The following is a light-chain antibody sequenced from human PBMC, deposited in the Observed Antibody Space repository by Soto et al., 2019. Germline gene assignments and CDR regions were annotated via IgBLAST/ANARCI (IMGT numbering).Light chain of an antibody. V-gene: IGLV2-14*03. CDR3: SSYTSSNTYV. J-gene: IGLJ1*01. Sequence: QSVLTQPASVSGSPGQSITISCTGTSSDVGAYNYVSWYQQHPGKAPKLMIYDVSNRPSGVSNRFSGSESGNTASLTISGLQAEDEADYYCSSYTSSNTYVFGTGTKVTVL. CDR2: DVS. CDR1: SSDVGAYNY.